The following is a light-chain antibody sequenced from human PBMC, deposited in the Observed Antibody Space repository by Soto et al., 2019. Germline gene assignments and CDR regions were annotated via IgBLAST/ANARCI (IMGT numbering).Light chain of an antibody. V-gene: IGKV3-11*01. CDR1: QSVSSY. CDR2: DAS. CDR3: QQSSNS. J-gene: IGKJ4*01. Sequence: EIVLTQSPATLSLSPGERATRSCRASQSVSSYLAWYQQKPGQAPRLLIYDASNRATGVPARFSGSGSGTDFTLTISSLEPEDFAVYYCQQSSNSFGGGTKVEIK.